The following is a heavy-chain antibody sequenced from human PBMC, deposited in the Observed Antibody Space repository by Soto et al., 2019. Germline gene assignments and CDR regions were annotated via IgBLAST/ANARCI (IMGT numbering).Heavy chain of an antibody. CDR2: FSVNDGGT. D-gene: IGHD1-1*01. CDR1: VFSFSAYT. Sequence: VVSLILSCFSSVFSFSAYTLSLVLQAPVKGLEWVSTFSVNDGGTFYSDSVKGRFTISRDNSKNTLHLQINNLSPEDTAIYYCAKLSSVTTDIIKWLEQWGQGNMVNVSS. CDR3: AKLSSVTTDIIKWLEQ. V-gene: IGHV3-23*01. J-gene: IGHJ5*02.